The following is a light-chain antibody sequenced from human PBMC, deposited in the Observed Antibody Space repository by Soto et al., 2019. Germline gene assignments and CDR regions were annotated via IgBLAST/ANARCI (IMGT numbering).Light chain of an antibody. Sequence: DIVLTQTPLSSPVTLGQPASISCRSSQSLVHSDRNTYLTWLQQRPGQPPRLLIYMISNRLSGVPDRFSGSGAGTDFTLKISRVEADDVGVYYCMQATQAYTFGQGTKLEIK. CDR3: MQATQAYT. J-gene: IGKJ2*01. V-gene: IGKV2-24*01. CDR2: MIS. CDR1: QSLVHSDRNTY.